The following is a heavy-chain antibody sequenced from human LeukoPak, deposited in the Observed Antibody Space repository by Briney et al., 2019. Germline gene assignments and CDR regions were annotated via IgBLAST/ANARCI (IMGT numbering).Heavy chain of an antibody. CDR1: GGSCDDYY. CDR2: IHPSGIF. J-gene: IGHJ5*02. Sequence: SETLSLTCAVHGGSCDDYYCSWIRQPPGKGLEWIGEIHPSGIFYYNSSLMSRVTISIDTSKSQFSLRLTSVTAADTAFYYCARGRDRSKAGDLWGQGSLVTVSS. V-gene: IGHV4-34*01. D-gene: IGHD5-24*01. CDR3: ARGRDRSKAGDL.